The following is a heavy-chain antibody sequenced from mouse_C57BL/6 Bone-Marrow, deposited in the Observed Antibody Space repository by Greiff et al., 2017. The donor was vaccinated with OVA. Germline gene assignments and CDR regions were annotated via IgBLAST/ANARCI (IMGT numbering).Heavy chain of an antibody. J-gene: IGHJ3*01. Sequence: QVQLQQPGAELVKPGASVKMSCKASGYTFTSYWITWVKQRPGQGLEWIGDIYPGSGSTNYNEQFKSKATLTVDTSSSTAYMQLSSLTSEDSAVYYCARDYGSSPWFAYWGQGTLVTVSA. CDR3: ARDYGSSPWFAY. D-gene: IGHD1-1*01. CDR2: IYPGSGST. CDR1: GYTFTSYW. V-gene: IGHV1-55*01.